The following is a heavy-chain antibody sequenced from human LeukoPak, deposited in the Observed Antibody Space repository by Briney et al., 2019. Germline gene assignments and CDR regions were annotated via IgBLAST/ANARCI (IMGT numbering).Heavy chain of an antibody. D-gene: IGHD1-26*01. J-gene: IGHJ3*01. CDR1: GFTFSSYG. V-gene: IGHV3-23*01. Sequence: GGSLRLSCAASGFTFSSYGMSWVRQAPGKGLEWVSAISGSGGSTYYADSVKGRFTISRDNSKNTLYLQMNSLRAEDTAVYYCAKISKWELLRHLSSVWGQGTMVTVSS. CDR2: ISGSGGST. CDR3: AKISKWELLRHLSSV.